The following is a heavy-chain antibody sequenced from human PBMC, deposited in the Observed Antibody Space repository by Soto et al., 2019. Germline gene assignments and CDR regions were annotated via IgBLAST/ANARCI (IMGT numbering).Heavy chain of an antibody. CDR3: ARAPAEGRVGNWCEC. Sequence: PGGSLRLSCAASGFTFSRYGMNWLRQAPGKGLEWVASISSSTSYVYYADSVKGRFSTSRDNAKNILYLEMYALRSEDTAVYYCARAPAEGRVGNWCECWGQGSLCAVAS. V-gene: IGHV3-21*01. CDR1: GFTFSRYG. J-gene: IGHJ5*01. D-gene: IGHD2-2*01. CDR2: ISSSTSYV.